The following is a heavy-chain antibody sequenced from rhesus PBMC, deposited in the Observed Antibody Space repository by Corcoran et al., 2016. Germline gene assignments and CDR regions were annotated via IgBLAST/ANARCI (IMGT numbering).Heavy chain of an antibody. CDR3: ARDQAWWLFSVDY. D-gene: IGHD3-16*01. CDR1: GYSISSGYY. CDR2: ITYSGST. V-gene: IGHV4-122*02. J-gene: IGHJ4*01. Sequence: QVQLQESGPGLVKPSETLSLTCAFSGYSISSGYYWSWIRQPPGKGLEWIGYITYSGSTSHNPSLKSRVTMSRDTSKNQFSLKLSSVTAADTAVYYCARDQAWWLFSVDYWGQGVLVTVSS.